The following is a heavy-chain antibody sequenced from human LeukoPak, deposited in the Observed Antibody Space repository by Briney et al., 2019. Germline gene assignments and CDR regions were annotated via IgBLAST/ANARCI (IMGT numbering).Heavy chain of an antibody. Sequence: PGRSLRLSCAASGFTFSDYAMHWVRQAPGKGLEWVAGLSYGGTNKYYADSVKGRFTISRDNSKKTLFLQINSLRAEDTAVYHCARDRSGYANDAFYFWGQGTMVTVSS. CDR3: ARDRSGYANDAFYF. J-gene: IGHJ3*01. CDR2: LSYGGTNK. V-gene: IGHV3-30-3*01. D-gene: IGHD3-3*01. CDR1: GFTFSDYA.